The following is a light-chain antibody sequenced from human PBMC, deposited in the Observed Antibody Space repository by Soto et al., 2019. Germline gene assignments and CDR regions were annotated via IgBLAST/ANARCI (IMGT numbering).Light chain of an antibody. CDR1: SSDVGGYNY. V-gene: IGLV2-11*01. J-gene: IGLJ2*01. CDR3: CSYAGSYTVV. Sequence: QSVLTQPRSASGSPGQSVTISCTGTSSDVGGYNYVSWYQQHPGKAPKLMIYDVSKRPSGVPDRFSGSKSGNAASLTSSGLQAEDEADYCCCSYAGSYTVVFGGGTQLTVL. CDR2: DVS.